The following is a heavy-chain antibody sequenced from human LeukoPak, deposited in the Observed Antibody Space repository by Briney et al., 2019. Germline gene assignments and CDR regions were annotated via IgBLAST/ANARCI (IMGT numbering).Heavy chain of an antibody. V-gene: IGHV4-34*01. CDR3: SYSPDYYDSSGYLYYYYGMDV. CDR1: GGSFGGYY. J-gene: IGHJ6*02. CDR2: INHSGST. D-gene: IGHD3-22*01. Sequence: PSETLSLTCAVYGGSFGGYYWSWIRQPPGKGLEWIGEINHSGSTNYNPSLKSRVTISVDTSKNQFSLKLSSVTAADTAVYYCSYSPDYYDSSGYLYYYYGMDVWGQGTTVTASS.